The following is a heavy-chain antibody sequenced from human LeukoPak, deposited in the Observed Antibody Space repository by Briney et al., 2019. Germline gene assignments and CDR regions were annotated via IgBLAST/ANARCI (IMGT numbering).Heavy chain of an antibody. Sequence: GGSLRLSCAASGFTFSSYWMSWVRQAPGKGLEWVANIKQDGNEKYYMDSVKGRFTISRDNAKNSLYLQMNSLRAEDTAVYYCARDHLTGTTPTVDYWGQGTLVTVSS. CDR3: ARDHLTGTTPTVDY. D-gene: IGHD1-1*01. V-gene: IGHV3-7*03. CDR2: IKQDGNEK. CDR1: GFTFSSYW. J-gene: IGHJ4*02.